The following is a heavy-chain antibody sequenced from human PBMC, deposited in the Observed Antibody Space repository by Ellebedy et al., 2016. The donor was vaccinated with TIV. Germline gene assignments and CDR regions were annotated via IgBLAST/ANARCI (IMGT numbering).Heavy chain of an antibody. J-gene: IGHJ4*02. CDR3: ARGNGDYPIDF. Sequence: PGGSLRLSCAASGFTFSNYGMHWVRQAPGKGLDWVAVISYDGSKKHSADSVEGRFTISRDNSKNRLYLQMNSLRAEETAIYYCARGNGDYPIDFWGQGTLVTVSS. V-gene: IGHV3-30*03. CDR2: ISYDGSKK. CDR1: GFTFSNYG. D-gene: IGHD2-21*01.